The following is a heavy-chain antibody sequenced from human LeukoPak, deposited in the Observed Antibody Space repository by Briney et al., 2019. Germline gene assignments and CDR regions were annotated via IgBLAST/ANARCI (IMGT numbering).Heavy chain of an antibody. D-gene: IGHD6-6*01. Sequence: GASVKVSCKASGYSFTGYYTHWVRQAPGQGLEWMGWINPNSGGTHYAQKFQGRVTMTRDTSISTAYMELSSLRSDDTAIYYCARGPYSTSPHFDYWGQGTLVTVSS. J-gene: IGHJ4*02. V-gene: IGHV1-2*02. CDR1: GYSFTGYY. CDR2: INPNSGGT. CDR3: ARGPYSTSPHFDY.